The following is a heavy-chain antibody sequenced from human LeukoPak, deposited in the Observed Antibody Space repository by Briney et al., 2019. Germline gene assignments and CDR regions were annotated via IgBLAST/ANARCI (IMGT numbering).Heavy chain of an antibody. CDR1: GFTFSLYW. J-gene: IGHJ3*02. V-gene: IGHV3-7*01. D-gene: IGHD3-22*01. CDR2: INPDGSQK. Sequence: GGSLRLSCAASGFTFSLYWMTWVRQSPGKGLEWVADINPDGSQKYSVDSVKGRFTISRDNAKDSLFLQKNSLRAEDTAVYYCARESCEIPYDGRNDAFDIWGQGTMVTVSS. CDR3: ARESCEIPYDGRNDAFDI.